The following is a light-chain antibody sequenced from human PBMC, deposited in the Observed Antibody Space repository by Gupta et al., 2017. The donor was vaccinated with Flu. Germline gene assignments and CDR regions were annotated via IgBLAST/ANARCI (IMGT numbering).Light chain of an antibody. CDR3: QQLSGWPMYT. Sequence: EIVLTQSPATLSLSPGDRAILSCRASQSVNIYLAWYQQKPGQPPRLLMFDASKRAAGIPDRFSGSGYGTDFTLTISTREPEDFAVYYCQQLSGWPMYTFGQGTKLE. J-gene: IGKJ2*01. V-gene: IGKV3-11*01. CDR2: DAS. CDR1: QSVNIY.